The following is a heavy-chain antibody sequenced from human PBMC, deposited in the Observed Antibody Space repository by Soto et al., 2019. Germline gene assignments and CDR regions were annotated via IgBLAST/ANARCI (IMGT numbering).Heavy chain of an antibody. CDR3: ARVRTDYASNHWFHP. Sequence: SETLSITCAVSGYSISSSNWWGWIRQPPGKGLEWIGYIYYSGSTYYNPSLKSRVTMSVDTSKNQFSLKLSSVTAADTAVYYCARVRTDYASNHWFHPWGQGTLVTVSS. J-gene: IGHJ5*02. CDR2: IYYSGST. D-gene: IGHD4-17*01. CDR1: GYSISSSNW. V-gene: IGHV4-28*03.